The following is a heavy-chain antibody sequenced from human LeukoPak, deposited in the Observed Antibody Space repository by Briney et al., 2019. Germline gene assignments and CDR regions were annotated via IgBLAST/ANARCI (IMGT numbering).Heavy chain of an antibody. CDR2: IYHSGST. V-gene: IGHV4-38-2*01. CDR3: ARHGSPELRYFDWLIYPGDY. Sequence: PSETLSLSCAVSGYSISSGYYWGWIRQPPGKGLKWIGSIYHSGSTYYNPSLNSGVTISVDTSKNQFALKLSSVTTAETAVYYCARHGSPELRYFDWLIYPGDYWGQGTLVTVSS. D-gene: IGHD3-9*01. J-gene: IGHJ4*02. CDR1: GYSISSGYY.